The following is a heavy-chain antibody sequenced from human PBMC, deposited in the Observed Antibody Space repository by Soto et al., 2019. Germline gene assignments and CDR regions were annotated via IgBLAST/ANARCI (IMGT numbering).Heavy chain of an antibody. D-gene: IGHD3-10*01. CDR3: AKGGSGSYSNVFDI. V-gene: IGHV4-39*01. J-gene: IGHJ3*02. CDR2: IYYSGST. CDR1: GGSISSYY. Sequence: SETLSLTCTVSGGSISSYYWGWIRQPPGKGLEWIGSIYYSGSTYYNPSLKSRVTISVDTSKNQFSLKLSSVTAADTAVYYCAKGGSGSYSNVFDIWGQGTMVTVSS.